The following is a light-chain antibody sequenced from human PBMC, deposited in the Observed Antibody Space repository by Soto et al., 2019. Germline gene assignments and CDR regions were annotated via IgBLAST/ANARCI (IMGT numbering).Light chain of an antibody. J-gene: IGKJ4*01. CDR2: AAT. CDR3: QQLHKWPLT. CDR1: ESINNN. V-gene: IGKV3-15*01. Sequence: EIVMTQSPATLSVSPGEGATLSCTASESINNNLACYQQKPGQAPRLLIYAATTRATAFPARFSGSGSGTEFTLTISSLQSEDFAVYYCQQLHKWPLTFGGGTKVDIK.